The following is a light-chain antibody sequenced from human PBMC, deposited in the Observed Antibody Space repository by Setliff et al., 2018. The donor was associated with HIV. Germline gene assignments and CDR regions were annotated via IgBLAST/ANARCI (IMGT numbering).Light chain of an antibody. CDR3: SSYAGTYIYVL. CDR1: SSDVGAYNY. J-gene: IGLJ2*01. V-gene: IGLV2-11*01. Sequence: QSALTQPRSVSGSPGQSVSISCTGTSSDVGAYNYVSWFQQHPGKAPKLIIYDVTKRPSGVPDRFSASKSANTASLTISGLQPEDEADYCCSSYAGTYIYVLFGGGTKVTVL. CDR2: DVT.